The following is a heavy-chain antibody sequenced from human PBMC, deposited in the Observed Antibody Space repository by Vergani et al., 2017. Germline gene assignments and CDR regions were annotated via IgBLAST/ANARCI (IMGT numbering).Heavy chain of an antibody. CDR2: STTGGATHA. J-gene: IGHJ4*02. Sequence: QAQLQESGPGLVKPSETLSLTCHVFGVSVTDYNCNWIRQAPGKGLEWIGSLSTTGGATHASHNPSLKSRVSISVDTSKSQFSLRLTSLTAADSAVYYCARLYYYGSGSYYNRPYYFDYWGQGTLVTVSS. V-gene: IGHV4-59*02. CDR1: GVSVTDYN. D-gene: IGHD3-10*01. CDR3: ARLYYYGSGSYYNRPYYFDY.